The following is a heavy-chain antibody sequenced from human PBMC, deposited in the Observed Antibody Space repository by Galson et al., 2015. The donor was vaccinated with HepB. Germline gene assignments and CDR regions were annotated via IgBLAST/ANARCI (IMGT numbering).Heavy chain of an antibody. CDR3: ARDRAYWGGDCYSITIDAFDI. CDR1: GGTFSSYA. J-gene: IGHJ3*02. CDR2: IIPICGTA. V-gene: IGHV1-69*13. D-gene: IGHD2-21*01. Sequence: SVKVSCKASGGTFSSYAISWVRQAPGKGLEWMGGIIPICGTANYAQKFQGRVTITADESTSTAYLELSSLRSEDTAVYYCARDRAYWGGDCYSITIDAFDIWGQGTMVTVSS.